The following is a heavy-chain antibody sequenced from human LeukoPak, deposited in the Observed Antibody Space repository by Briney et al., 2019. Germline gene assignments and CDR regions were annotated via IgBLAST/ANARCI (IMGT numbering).Heavy chain of an antibody. CDR3: ARAVGGDGSGSL. V-gene: IGHV4-59*01. J-gene: IGHJ4*02. D-gene: IGHD3-10*01. Sequence: SETLSLTCTVSGDSISTYYWSWIRQPPGKGLEWIGYIYYRVTSDYNPSLRSRVTMSVDMSTRQISLKLSSVTAADTAVYYGARAVGGDGSGSLWGPGTLVTVSS. CDR2: IYYRVTS. CDR1: GDSISTYY.